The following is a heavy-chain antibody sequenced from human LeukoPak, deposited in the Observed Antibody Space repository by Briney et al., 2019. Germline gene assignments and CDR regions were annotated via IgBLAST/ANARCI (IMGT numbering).Heavy chain of an antibody. Sequence: PSETLSLTCTVSGGSISSSTYYWGWIRQPPGKGLEWIGTINYSGSTFYNPSLKSRVTISVDTSKNQFSLKLSSVTAADTAVYYCARVKGAVAGPFDCWGQGTLVTVSS. V-gene: IGHV4-39*07. D-gene: IGHD6-19*01. CDR1: GGSISSSTYY. CDR3: ARVKGAVAGPFDC. J-gene: IGHJ4*02. CDR2: INYSGST.